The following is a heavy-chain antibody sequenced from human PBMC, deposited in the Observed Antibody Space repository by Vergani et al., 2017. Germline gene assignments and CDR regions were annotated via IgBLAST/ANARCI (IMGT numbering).Heavy chain of an antibody. CDR2: ISWNSNSI. CDR3: AKDLGTSSGGGWFDP. V-gene: IGHV3-9*02. Sequence: EVQLEESGGGLVLPGRSLRLSCVVSGFTSAGYAMHWVRQAPGKGLEWVSGISWNSNSIGYADSVKGRFTIPRDNAKNSLYLQMNSLRAEDTALYYCAKDLGTSSGGGWFDPWGQGTLVTVSS. J-gene: IGHJ5*02. CDR1: GFTSAGYA. D-gene: IGHD6-6*01.